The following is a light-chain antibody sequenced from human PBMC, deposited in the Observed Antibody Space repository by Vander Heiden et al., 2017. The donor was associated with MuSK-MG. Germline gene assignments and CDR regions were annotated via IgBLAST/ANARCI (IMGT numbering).Light chain of an antibody. CDR3: QQSYSTPVYT. CDR1: QSISTY. CDR2: AAS. V-gene: IGKV1-39*01. Sequence: DIQMTQSPSSLSASVGDRVTITCRASQSISTYLNWHQQKPGKAPKLLIFAASNIQSWVPSRFSGSGSGADFTLTISNLQPEDFATYYCQQSYSTPVYTFGQGTKLEIE. J-gene: IGKJ2*01.